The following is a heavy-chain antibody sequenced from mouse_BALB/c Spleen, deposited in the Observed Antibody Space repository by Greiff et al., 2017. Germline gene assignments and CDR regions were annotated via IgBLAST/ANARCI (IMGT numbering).Heavy chain of an antibody. CDR2: ISSGGGST. Sequence: EVQRVGSGGGLVKPGGSLKLSCAASGFAFSSYDMSWVRQTPEKRLEWVAYISSGGGSTYYPDTVKGRFTISRDNAKNTLYLQMSSLKSEDTAMYYCARHEDYAMDYWGQGTSVTVSS. J-gene: IGHJ4*01. V-gene: IGHV5-12-1*01. CDR1: GFAFSSYD. CDR3: ARHEDYAMDY.